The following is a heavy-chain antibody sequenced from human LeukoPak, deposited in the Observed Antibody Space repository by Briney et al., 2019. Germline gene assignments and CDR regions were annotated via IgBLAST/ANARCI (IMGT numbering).Heavy chain of an antibody. J-gene: IGHJ3*02. V-gene: IGHV4-59*01. CDR3: ARGSQTRRITIFGVVKGAFDI. Sequence: PSETLSLTCTVSGGSISSYYWSWIRQPPGKGLEWIGYIYYSGSTNYNPSLKGRVTISVDTSKNQFSLKLSSVTAADTAVYYCARGSQTRRITIFGVVKGAFDIWGQGTMVTVSS. CDR2: IYYSGST. D-gene: IGHD3-3*01. CDR1: GGSISSYY.